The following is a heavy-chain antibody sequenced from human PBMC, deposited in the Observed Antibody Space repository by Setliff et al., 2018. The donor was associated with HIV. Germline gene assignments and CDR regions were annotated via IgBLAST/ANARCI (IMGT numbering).Heavy chain of an antibody. J-gene: IGHJ3*02. CDR3: ARSGYYWGDAFDI. D-gene: IGHD3-22*01. V-gene: IGHV4-4*07. CDR2: VHFSGTT. CDR1: AGAITNYY. Sequence: PSETLSLTCTVSAGAITNYYWNWIRQAAGKGLEWIGRVHFSGTTTIYNPSLKSRVTMSVDRSKKQFSLRLTSVTAADTALYYCARSGYYWGDAFDIWGQGAMVTVSS.